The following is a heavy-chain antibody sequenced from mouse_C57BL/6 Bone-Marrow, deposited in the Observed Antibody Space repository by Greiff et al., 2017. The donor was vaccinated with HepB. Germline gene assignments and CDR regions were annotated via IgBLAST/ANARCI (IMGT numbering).Heavy chain of an antibody. J-gene: IGHJ3*01. D-gene: IGHD1-1*01. V-gene: IGHV5-9*01. Sequence: DVQLQESGGGLVKPGGSLKLSCAASGFTFSSYTMSWVRQTPEKRLEWVATISGGGGNTYYPDSVKGRFTISRDNAKNTLYLQMSSLRSEDTALYYCASDYYGSSYAWFAYWGQGTLVTVSA. CDR3: ASDYYGSSYAWFAY. CDR2: ISGGGGNT. CDR1: GFTFSSYT.